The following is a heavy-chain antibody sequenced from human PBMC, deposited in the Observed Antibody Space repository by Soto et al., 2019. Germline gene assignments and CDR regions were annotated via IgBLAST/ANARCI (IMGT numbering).Heavy chain of an antibody. Sequence: EVQLLESGGGLVQPGGSLRLSCAASGFTFSSYAMSWVRQAPGKGLEWVSAISGSGGSTYYADSVKGRFTISRDNSKNTLYLQMNRLRAEDTAVYYCAKTIVATTNGFDYWGQGTLVTVSS. CDR1: GFTFSSYA. D-gene: IGHD5-12*01. V-gene: IGHV3-23*01. CDR2: ISGSGGST. CDR3: AKTIVATTNGFDY. J-gene: IGHJ4*02.